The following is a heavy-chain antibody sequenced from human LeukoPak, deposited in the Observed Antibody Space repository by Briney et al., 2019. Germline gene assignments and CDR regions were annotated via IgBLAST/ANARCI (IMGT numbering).Heavy chain of an antibody. J-gene: IGHJ3*02. CDR3: AKVYGANYYGSGSWHDAFDI. Sequence: GRSLRLSCAASGFTFSSYGMHWVRQAPGKGLEWVAVISYDGSNKYYADSVKGRFTISRDNSKNTLYLQMNSLRAEDTAVYYCAKVYGANYYGSGSWHDAFDIWGQGTMVTVSS. CDR2: ISYDGSNK. CDR1: GFTFSSYG. V-gene: IGHV3-30*18. D-gene: IGHD3-10*01.